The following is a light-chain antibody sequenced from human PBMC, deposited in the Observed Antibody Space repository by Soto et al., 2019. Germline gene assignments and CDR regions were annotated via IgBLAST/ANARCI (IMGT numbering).Light chain of an antibody. J-gene: IGLJ1*01. Sequence: QSVLTRPPSVSGAPGQRVTISCTGSSSNIGAGYDVHWYQQLPGTAPKLLIYINTNRPSGVPDRFSGSKSGTSASLAITGLQAEDEADHYCQSYDNSLSGSLFGTGTKVTVL. V-gene: IGLV1-40*01. CDR1: SSNIGAGYD. CDR2: INT. CDR3: QSYDNSLSGSL.